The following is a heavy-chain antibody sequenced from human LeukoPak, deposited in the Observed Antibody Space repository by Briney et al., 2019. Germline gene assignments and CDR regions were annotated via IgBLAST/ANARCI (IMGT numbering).Heavy chain of an antibody. CDR3: AKHYYPSGRYYFDY. D-gene: IGHD3-10*01. Sequence: PGGSLRLSCAASGFTFSSYAMSWVRQAPGKGLEWVSAISGSGGSTYYADSVKGRFTISRDNSKNTLYLQVNSLRAEDTAVYYCAKHYYPSGRYYFDYWGQGTLVTVSS. CDR2: ISGSGGST. CDR1: GFTFSSYA. V-gene: IGHV3-23*01. J-gene: IGHJ4*02.